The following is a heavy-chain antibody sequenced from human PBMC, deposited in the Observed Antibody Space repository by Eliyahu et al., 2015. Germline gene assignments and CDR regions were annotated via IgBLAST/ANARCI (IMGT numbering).Heavy chain of an antibody. D-gene: IGHD3/OR15-3a*01. CDR3: ARAFGRDSMVRVGLDA. V-gene: IGHV4-34*02. Sequence: QVQLQQWGAGLLKPSETLSLTCGXFGGAFNVXHWXWIRQFPGQGLEWXGDXDYSGSDDANPSLKNRVTLSVDRSKKQFSLRLTSLTAADTAVYYCARAFGRDSMVRVGLDAWGQGTTVTVSS. CDR1: GGAFNVXH. CDR2: XDYSGSD. J-gene: IGHJ6*02.